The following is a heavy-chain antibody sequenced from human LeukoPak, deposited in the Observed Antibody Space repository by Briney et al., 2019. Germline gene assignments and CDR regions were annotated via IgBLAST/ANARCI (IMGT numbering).Heavy chain of an antibody. CDR2: IYNSGST. Sequence: SETLSLTCTVSGGSISNYYWTWIRQPPGKGLEWIGYIYNSGSTNYNPSLKSRVTISVDTSKNQFSLKLSSVTAADTAVYYCARRHKVGAGDALDIWGQGTMVTVSS. D-gene: IGHD3-10*01. CDR1: GGSISNYY. J-gene: IGHJ3*02. CDR3: ARRHKVGAGDALDI. V-gene: IGHV4-59*08.